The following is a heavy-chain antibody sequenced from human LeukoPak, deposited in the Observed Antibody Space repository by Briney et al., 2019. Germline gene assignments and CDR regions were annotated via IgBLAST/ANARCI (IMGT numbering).Heavy chain of an antibody. J-gene: IGHJ1*01. CDR2: IRTYDDNA. D-gene: IGHD3-3*01. CDR3: ARDRRLRFLEWSSIGYFQH. Sequence: GASVKVSCKASGYTFTSYGIIWVRQAPGQGLERMGGIRTYDDNANYAERLQGRVTMTTDTSTSTAYMELRSLRSDDTAVYYCARDRRLRFLEWSSIGYFQHWGQGTLVTVSS. V-gene: IGHV1-18*01. CDR1: GYTFTSYG.